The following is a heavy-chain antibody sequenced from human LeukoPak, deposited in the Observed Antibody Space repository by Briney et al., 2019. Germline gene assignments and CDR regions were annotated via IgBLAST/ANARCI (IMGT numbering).Heavy chain of an antibody. CDR1: GFTFSSYS. J-gene: IGHJ4*02. CDR2: ISSSSSTI. Sequence: GGSLRLSCAASGFTFSSYSMNWVRQAPGKGLEWVSYISSSSSTIYYADSVKGRFTISRDNAKNSLYLQMNSLRAEDTAVYYCARNGSSWTFDYWGQETLSPSPQ. D-gene: IGHD6-13*01. CDR3: ARNGSSWTFDY. V-gene: IGHV3-48*01.